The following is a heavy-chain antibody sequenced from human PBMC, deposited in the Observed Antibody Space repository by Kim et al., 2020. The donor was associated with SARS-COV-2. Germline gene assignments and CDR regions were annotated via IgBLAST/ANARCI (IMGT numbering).Heavy chain of an antibody. Sequence: GGSLRLSCVASGFTFRSHAMSWVRQAPGKGLQWASGIFGGGEASFHTDSVKGRFTISRDNSENTLYLQMNSLRVEDTAIYYCAREKFRGVMDSWGQGIMVTVSS. D-gene: IGHD3-10*01. J-gene: IGHJ4*02. CDR1: GFTFRSHA. CDR2: IFGGGEAS. V-gene: IGHV3-23*01. CDR3: AREKFRGVMDS.